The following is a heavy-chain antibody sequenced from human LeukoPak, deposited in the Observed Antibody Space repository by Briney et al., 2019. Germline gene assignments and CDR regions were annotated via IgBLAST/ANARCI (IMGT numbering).Heavy chain of an antibody. CDR1: GGTFSSYA. J-gene: IGHJ5*02. V-gene: IGHV1-69*05. CDR2: IIPIFGTA. D-gene: IGHD3-10*01. CDR3: ARVWGYYGSGSLYNWFDP. Sequence: XVSCKASGGTFSSYAISWVRQAPGQGLEWMGGIIPIFGTANYAQKFQGRVTITTDESTSTAYMELSSLRSEDTAVYYCARVWGYYGSGSLYNWFDPWGQGTLVTVSS.